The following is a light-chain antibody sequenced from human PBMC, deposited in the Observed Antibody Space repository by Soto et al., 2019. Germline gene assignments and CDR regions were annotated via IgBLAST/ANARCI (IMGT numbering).Light chain of an antibody. J-gene: IGKJ4*01. CDR3: QQYNHWPPWLT. V-gene: IGKV3-20*01. CDR2: ATS. Sequence: EIVLTQSPGTLSLSPGERATLSCRASQSINTRYSAWYQQKPGQPPRLLIYATSSRAPGIPDRFSGSGSGTDFTLTISRLEPEDFAVYYCQQYNHWPPWLTFGGGTKVEVK. CDR1: QSINTRY.